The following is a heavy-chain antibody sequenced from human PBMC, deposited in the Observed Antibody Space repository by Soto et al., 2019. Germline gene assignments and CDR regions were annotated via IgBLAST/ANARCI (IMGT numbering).Heavy chain of an antibody. J-gene: IGHJ6*02. CDR3: AGGWLAAAGWVNYYYGMDV. Sequence: GGSLRLSCAASGFTFSSYSMNWVRQAPGKGLEWVSSISSSSSYIYYADSVKGRFTISRDNAKNSLYLQMNSLRAEDTAVYYCAGGWLAAAGWVNYYYGMDVRGQGTTVTVSS. D-gene: IGHD6-13*01. V-gene: IGHV3-21*01. CDR1: GFTFSSYS. CDR2: ISSSSSYI.